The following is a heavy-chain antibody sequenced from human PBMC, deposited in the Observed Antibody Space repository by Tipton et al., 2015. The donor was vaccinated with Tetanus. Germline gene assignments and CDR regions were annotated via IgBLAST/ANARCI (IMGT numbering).Heavy chain of an antibody. J-gene: IGHJ4*02. Sequence: LRLSCAASGFSFSSYGMHWVRQRPGKGLEWIGNIYYTERTSYNPSLDSRVTISVDTSKNHFSLRLTSVTAADTAVYYCARGLPREPFYFDYWGQGMQVTVSS. V-gene: IGHV4-31*02. CDR1: GFSFSSYG. CDR3: ARGLPREPFYFDY. CDR2: IYYTERT. D-gene: IGHD3-16*01.